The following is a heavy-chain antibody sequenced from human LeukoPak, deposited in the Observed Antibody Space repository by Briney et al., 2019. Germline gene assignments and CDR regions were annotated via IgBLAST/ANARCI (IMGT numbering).Heavy chain of an antibody. V-gene: IGHV1-2*02. Sequence: ASVKVSCKASGYTFTDYYIHWVRQAPGQGLEWMGWINPNSGGTNYAQKFQGRVTMTRDTSISTAYMELSSLRSEDTAVYYCARMSYYDSSGDNWFDPWGQGTLVTVSS. CDR1: GYTFTDYY. CDR2: INPNSGGT. CDR3: ARMSYYDSSGDNWFDP. D-gene: IGHD3-22*01. J-gene: IGHJ5*02.